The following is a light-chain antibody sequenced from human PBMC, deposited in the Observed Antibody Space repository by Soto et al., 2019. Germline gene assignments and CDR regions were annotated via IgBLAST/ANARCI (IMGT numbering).Light chain of an antibody. CDR3: QHRTNWPLT. CDR1: QSVSSY. Sequence: EIVLTQSPATLSLSPGERATLSCRASQSVSSYLGWYQQKPGQAPRLLIYDASNRATGIPARFSGSGSGTDFTLTISSLEPEDFAIYYCQHRTNWPLTFGGGTKGEIK. J-gene: IGKJ4*01. V-gene: IGKV3-11*01. CDR2: DAS.